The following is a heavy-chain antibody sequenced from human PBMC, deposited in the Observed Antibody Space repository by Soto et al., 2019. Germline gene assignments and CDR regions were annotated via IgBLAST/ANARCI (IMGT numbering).Heavy chain of an antibody. CDR3: AKDQGSSWSEIDY. D-gene: IGHD6-13*01. V-gene: IGHV3-23*01. CDR2: ISGSGGST. CDR1: GFTFSNYA. Sequence: EVQLLESGGGLVQPGGSLRLSFAASGFTFSNYAVTWVREAPGKGLEWVSTISGSGGSTYYADSVKGRFTISRANSKNTLYLQMNSLRAEDTAVYYCAKDQGSSWSEIDYWGQGTLVTVSS. J-gene: IGHJ4*02.